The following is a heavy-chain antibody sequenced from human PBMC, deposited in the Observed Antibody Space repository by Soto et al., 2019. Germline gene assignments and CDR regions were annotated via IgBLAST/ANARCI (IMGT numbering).Heavy chain of an antibody. CDR3: ARPCQYGDYVYYYGMDV. CDR2: IYPGDSDT. J-gene: IGHJ6*02. D-gene: IGHD4-17*01. Sequence: GESLKISCKGSGYSFTSYWIGWVRQMPGKGLEWMGIIYPGDSDTRYSPSFQGQVTISADKSISTAYLQWSSLKASDTAMYYCARPCQYGDYVYYYGMDVWGQGTTVTVSS. V-gene: IGHV5-51*01. CDR1: GYSFTSYW.